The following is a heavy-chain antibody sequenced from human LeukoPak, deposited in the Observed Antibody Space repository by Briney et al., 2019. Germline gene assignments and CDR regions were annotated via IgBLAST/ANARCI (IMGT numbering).Heavy chain of an antibody. Sequence: GGSLRLSCAASGFTVSSNFLSWVRQAPGKGLEWVSLIYSGGSTDYTDSVKGRFTISRDNAKNSLYLQMNSLRAEDTAVYYCARASVRTFYYDSSGYLDYWGQGTLVTVSS. CDR3: ARASVRTFYYDSSGYLDY. J-gene: IGHJ4*02. V-gene: IGHV3-53*01. D-gene: IGHD3-22*01. CDR2: IYSGGST. CDR1: GFTVSSNF.